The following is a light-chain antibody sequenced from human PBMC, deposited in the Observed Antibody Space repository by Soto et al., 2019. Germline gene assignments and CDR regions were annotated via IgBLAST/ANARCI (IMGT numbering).Light chain of an antibody. Sequence: IVMTQSPATLSVYPGERATLSCRASQSVSSNLAWYQQKPGQAPRLLIYGASTRATGIPARFSGSGSGTEFTLTISSLQSEDFAVYYCQQYNNWPGTFGQGTKVDIK. CDR2: GAS. CDR3: QQYNNWPGT. CDR1: QSVSSN. J-gene: IGKJ1*01. V-gene: IGKV3-15*01.